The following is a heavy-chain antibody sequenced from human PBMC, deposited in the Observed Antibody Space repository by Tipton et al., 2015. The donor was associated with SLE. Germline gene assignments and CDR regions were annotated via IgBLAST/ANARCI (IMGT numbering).Heavy chain of an antibody. V-gene: IGHV4-59*11. Sequence: TLSLTCTVSGGSISSHYWSWIRQPPGKGLEWIGYIYYSGSTNYNPSLKSRVTISVDTSKNQFSLKLSSVTAADTAVYYCEWELLIWGQGTLVTVSS. CDR2: IYYSGST. J-gene: IGHJ4*02. CDR1: GGSISSHY. D-gene: IGHD1-26*01. CDR3: EWELLI.